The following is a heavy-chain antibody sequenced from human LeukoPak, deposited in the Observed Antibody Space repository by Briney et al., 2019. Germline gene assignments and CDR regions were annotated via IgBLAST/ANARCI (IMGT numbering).Heavy chain of an antibody. Sequence: ASVKVSCKASGGTFSSYAISWVRQAPGQGLEWMGRIIPILGIANYAQKFQGRVTITADKSTSTAYMELSSLRSEDTAVYYCARATIVGATTDYYYYYMDVWGKGTTVTVSS. D-gene: IGHD1-26*01. V-gene: IGHV1-69*04. J-gene: IGHJ6*03. CDR2: IIPILGIA. CDR1: GGTFSSYA. CDR3: ARATIVGATTDYYYYYMDV.